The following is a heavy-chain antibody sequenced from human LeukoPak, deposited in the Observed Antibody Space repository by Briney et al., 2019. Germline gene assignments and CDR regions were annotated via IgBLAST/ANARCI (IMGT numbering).Heavy chain of an antibody. CDR2: ISAYNGST. D-gene: IGHD1-26*01. Sequence: GASVKVSCKASGYTFTGYYMHWVRQAPGQGLEWMGWISAYNGSTNYAQKLQGRVTMTTDTSTSTAYMELRSLRSDDTAVYYCARDRNSGFDYWGQGTLVTVSS. CDR3: ARDRNSGFDY. J-gene: IGHJ4*02. CDR1: GYTFTGYY. V-gene: IGHV1-18*04.